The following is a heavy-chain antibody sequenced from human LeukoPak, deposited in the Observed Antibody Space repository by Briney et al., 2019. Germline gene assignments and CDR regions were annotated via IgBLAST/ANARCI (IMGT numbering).Heavy chain of an antibody. Sequence: PGGSLRLSCAASGFTFSSYAMTWVRQAPGEGLEWVSAISGSGGSTYYADSVKGRFTISRDNSKNTLYLQMNSLRAEDTAVYYCAKLSHRIYDPMDYWGQGTLVTVSS. CDR1: GFTFSSYA. V-gene: IGHV3-23*01. J-gene: IGHJ4*02. CDR3: AKLSHRIYDPMDY. D-gene: IGHD2/OR15-2a*01. CDR2: ISGSGGST.